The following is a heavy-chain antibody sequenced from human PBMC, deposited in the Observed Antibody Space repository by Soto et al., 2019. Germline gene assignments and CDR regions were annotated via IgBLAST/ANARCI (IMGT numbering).Heavy chain of an antibody. V-gene: IGHV3-33*01. CDR3: ARDGGYYDSSGYFDY. J-gene: IGHJ4*02. D-gene: IGHD3-22*01. CDR1: GFTFSSYG. CDR2: IWYDGSNK. Sequence: QVQLVESGGGVVQPGRSLRLSCAASGFTFSSYGMHWVRQAPGKGLEWVAVIWYDGSNKYYADSVKGRFTISRDNSKNTLYLQMNSLRAEDTAVYYCARDGGYYDSSGYFDYWGQGTLVTFSS.